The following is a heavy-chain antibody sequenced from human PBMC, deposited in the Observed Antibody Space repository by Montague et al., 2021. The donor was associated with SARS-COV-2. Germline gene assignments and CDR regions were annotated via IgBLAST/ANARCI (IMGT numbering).Heavy chain of an antibody. Sequence: CAISGDSVSSNSAAWNWIRQSPSRGLEWLGRTYYRSKWYNDYAASVKSRITINPDTSKNQFSLQLNSVTPEDTAVYYCARDDPYCTNGVCYTGNWFDPWGQGTLVTVSS. CDR2: TYYRSKWYN. CDR1: GDSVSSNSAA. V-gene: IGHV6-1*01. D-gene: IGHD2-8*01. CDR3: ARDDPYCTNGVCYTGNWFDP. J-gene: IGHJ5*02.